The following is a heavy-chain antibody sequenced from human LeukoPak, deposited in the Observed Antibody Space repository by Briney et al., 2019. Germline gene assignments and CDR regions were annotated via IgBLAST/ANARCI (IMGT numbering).Heavy chain of an antibody. D-gene: IGHD1-7*01. V-gene: IGHV4-34*01. Sequence: PSETLSLTCAVYGGSFSGYYWSWIRQPPGKGLEWIGEINHSGSTNYNPSLKSRVTISADTSKNQFSLKLSSVTAADTAVYYCARGVAWNYAYWGHGTVVTVSS. CDR2: INHSGST. J-gene: IGHJ3*01. CDR3: ARGVAWNYAY. CDR1: GGSFSGYY.